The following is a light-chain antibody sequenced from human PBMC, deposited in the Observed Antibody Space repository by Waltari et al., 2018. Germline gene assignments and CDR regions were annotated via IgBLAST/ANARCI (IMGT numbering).Light chain of an antibody. Sequence: DIVVTQSPLSLPGTPGEPASISCSSTQSLLQSNGYDYLDWYLQKPGQAPQLLMYLGSNRASGVPDRFSGSGSGTNFTLKISRVEAEDVGVYYCMQALQPPWTFGQGTKVEI. CDR3: MQALQPPWT. J-gene: IGKJ1*01. CDR1: QSLLQSNGYDY. V-gene: IGKV2-28*01. CDR2: LGS.